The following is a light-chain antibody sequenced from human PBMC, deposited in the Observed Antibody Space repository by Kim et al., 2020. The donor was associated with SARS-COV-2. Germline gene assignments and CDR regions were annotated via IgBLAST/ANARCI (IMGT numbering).Light chain of an antibody. CDR2: DVI. V-gene: IGLV2-14*03. CDR1: SSDVGGYNA. J-gene: IGLJ2*01. CDR3: SSYTGTSIVI. Sequence: QSALTQPASVSWSPGQSITISCTGTSSDVGGYNAVSWYQQHPGKAPKLMIYDVIKWPSGVSNLFSGSKSGNTASLTISGLQAEDEADYFCSSYTGTSIVIFGGGTRVTVL.